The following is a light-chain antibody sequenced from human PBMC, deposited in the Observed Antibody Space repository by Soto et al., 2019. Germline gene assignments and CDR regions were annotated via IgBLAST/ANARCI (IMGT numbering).Light chain of an antibody. J-gene: IGKJ2*01. V-gene: IGKV3-20*01. CDR1: QSISINY. CDR3: QHYGSSPFT. Sequence: EIVLTQSPGTLSLSPGERATLSCRASQSISINYFAWYQQRPGQAPRLLIYATSSRATGIPDRFSGSGSGTDFTLTISRLEPEDFAVYYCQHYGSSPFTFGQGTKLELK. CDR2: ATS.